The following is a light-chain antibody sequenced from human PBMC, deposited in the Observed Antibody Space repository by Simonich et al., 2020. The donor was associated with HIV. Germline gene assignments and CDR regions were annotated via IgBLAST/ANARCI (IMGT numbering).Light chain of an antibody. J-gene: IGKJ2*01. Sequence: DIQMTQSPSSLSASVGDRVTITCQASQDISNYLNWYQQKPGKAPKLLIYAASSLLNWVPSRFSGSGSGTDFTLTISSLQPEDFATYYCQQSYSTPPYTFGQGTKLEIK. CDR3: QQSYSTPPYT. CDR2: AAS. V-gene: IGKV1-39*01. CDR1: QDISNY.